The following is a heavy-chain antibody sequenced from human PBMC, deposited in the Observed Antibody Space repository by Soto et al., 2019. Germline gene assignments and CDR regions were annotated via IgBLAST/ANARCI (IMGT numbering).Heavy chain of an antibody. V-gene: IGHV1-24*01. D-gene: IGHD1-20*01. J-gene: IGHJ5*02. CDR1: GYTLTELS. Sequence: ASVKVSCKVSGYTLTELSMHWVRQAPGKGLEWMGGFDPEDGETIYAQKFQGRVTMTEDTSTDTAYMELSSLRSEDTTVYYCATVLLTGFIRDNWFDPWGQGTLVTVSS. CDR3: ATVLLTGFIRDNWFDP. CDR2: FDPEDGET.